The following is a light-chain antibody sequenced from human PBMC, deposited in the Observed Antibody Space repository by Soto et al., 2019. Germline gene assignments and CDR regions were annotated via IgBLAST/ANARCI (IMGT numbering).Light chain of an antibody. CDR3: QQYNNWPRT. V-gene: IGKV3-15*01. J-gene: IGKJ1*01. CDR1: QYVISN. CDR2: GAS. Sequence: ERVMTQSPATLSLSPGERATLSCRASQYVISNVAWYQQKPGQAPWLLIYGASARAPGVPDRFSGSGSGTVFTLTISSLQSEDFAVYYCQQYNNWPRTFGQGTRVEI.